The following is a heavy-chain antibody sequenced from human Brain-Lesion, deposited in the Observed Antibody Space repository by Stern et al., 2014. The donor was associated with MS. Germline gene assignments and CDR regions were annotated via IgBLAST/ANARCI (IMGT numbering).Heavy chain of an antibody. CDR2: ITWDGGST. V-gene: IGHV3-43D*03. CDR3: AGGLGF. CDR1: GFTFDDYA. D-gene: IGHD2-21*01. Sequence: EVQLVESGGVVVQPGGSLRLSCAASGFTFDDYAMHWVRQAPGNGLELVSLITWDGGSTSYTDSVKGRFSISRDNRKSFLYLQMNSLRPEDTALYYCAGGLGFWGRGTLVTVSS. J-gene: IGHJ4*02.